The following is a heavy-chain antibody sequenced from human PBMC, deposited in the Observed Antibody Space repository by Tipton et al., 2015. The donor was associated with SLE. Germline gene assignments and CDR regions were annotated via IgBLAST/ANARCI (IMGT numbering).Heavy chain of an antibody. V-gene: IGHV4-38-2*01. CDR3: ARQNYYDTSGYRGVWDH. Sequence: TLSLTCAVYGYFISSGYYWGWIRQPPGKGLEWIGIIYHSGTTYYNPSLKSRVTISVDTSKNQFSLKLSSVTAADTAVYYCARQNYYDTSGYRGVWDHWGQGTLVTVSS. CDR1: GYFISSGYY. J-gene: IGHJ4*02. D-gene: IGHD3-22*01. CDR2: IYHSGTT.